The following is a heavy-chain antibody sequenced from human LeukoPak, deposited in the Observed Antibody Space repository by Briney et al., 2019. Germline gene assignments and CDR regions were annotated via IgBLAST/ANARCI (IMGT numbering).Heavy chain of an antibody. V-gene: IGHV3-30*18. CDR3: AKHRGYSYGSLGMDV. CDR1: GFTFSNYG. CDR2: ISYDGSNK. Sequence: GGSLRLSCAASGFTFSNYGMHWVRQAPGKGLEWVAVISYDGSNKYYADSVKGRFTISRDNSKNTLYLQMNSLRAEDTAVYYCAKHRGYSYGSLGMDVWGQGTTVTVSS. J-gene: IGHJ6*02. D-gene: IGHD5-18*01.